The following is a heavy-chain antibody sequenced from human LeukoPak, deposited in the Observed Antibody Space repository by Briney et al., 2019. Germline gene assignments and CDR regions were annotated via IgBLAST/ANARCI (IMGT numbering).Heavy chain of an antibody. CDR1: GFTFSSYS. J-gene: IGHJ5*02. Sequence: GGSLRLSCAASGFTFSSYSMNWVRQAPGKGLEWVSSISSSSSYTYYADSVKGRFTISRDNAKNSLYLQMNSLRAEDTAVYYCAREGCSSTSCYRWFDPWGQGTLVTVSS. CDR2: ISSSSSYT. V-gene: IGHV3-21*01. D-gene: IGHD2-2*01. CDR3: AREGCSSTSCYRWFDP.